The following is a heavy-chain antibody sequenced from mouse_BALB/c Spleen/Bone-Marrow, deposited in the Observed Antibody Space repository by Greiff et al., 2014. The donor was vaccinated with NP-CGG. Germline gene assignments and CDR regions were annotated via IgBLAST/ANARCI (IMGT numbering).Heavy chain of an antibody. CDR3: ARRDYGIRENYYAMDY. CDR1: GYTFTSYW. D-gene: IGHD1-2*01. V-gene: IGHV1-87*01. CDR2: IYPGDGDT. J-gene: IGHJ4*01. Sequence: VQLQQSGAELARPGASVKLSCKAFGYTFTSYWMQWVKQRPGQGLEWIGAIYPGDGDTRYTQKYKGKATLTADKSSSTAYMQLSSLASEDSAVYYCARRDYGIRENYYAMDYWGQGTSVTVSS.